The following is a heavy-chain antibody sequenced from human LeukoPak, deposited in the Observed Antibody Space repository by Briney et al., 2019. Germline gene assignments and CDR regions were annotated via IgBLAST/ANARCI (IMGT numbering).Heavy chain of an antibody. CDR1: GFTFSSYG. D-gene: IGHD6-19*01. V-gene: IGHV3-30*18. CDR2: ISYDGSNK. J-gene: IGHJ4*02. Sequence: GRSLRLSCAASGFTFSSYGMHWVRQAPGKGLEWVAVISYDGSNKYYADSVKGRFTISRDNSKNTLYLQMNSLRAEDTAVYYCAKGRGGWYIGPFDYWGQGTLVTVSS. CDR3: AKGRGGWYIGPFDY.